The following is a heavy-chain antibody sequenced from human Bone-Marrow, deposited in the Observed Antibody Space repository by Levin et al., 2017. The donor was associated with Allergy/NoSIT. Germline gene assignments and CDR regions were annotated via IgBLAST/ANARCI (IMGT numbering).Heavy chain of an antibody. Sequence: LSGGSLRLSCVAYGFTFSDHSMDWVRQAPGKGLEWVAHIRNKAAYYTTEYAASVKGRFTISRDDSNKSLFLQMNSLETEDTAVYYCTDVGMSVPWGQGTLVTVSS. D-gene: IGHD1-26*01. CDR2: IRNKAAYYTT. V-gene: IGHV3-72*01. J-gene: IGHJ5*02. CDR1: GFTFSDHS. CDR3: TDVGMSVP.